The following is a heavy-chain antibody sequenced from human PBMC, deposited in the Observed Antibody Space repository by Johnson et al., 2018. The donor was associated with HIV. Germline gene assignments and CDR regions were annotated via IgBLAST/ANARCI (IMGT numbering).Heavy chain of an antibody. J-gene: IGHJ3*02. V-gene: IGHV3-30-3*01. D-gene: IGHD1-1*01. CDR1: GFTFSSYA. CDR3: AKERGDNYVGGDAFDI. Sequence: QVQLVESGGGVVQPGRSLRLSCAASGFTFSSYAMHWVRQAPGKGLEWVAVISYDGSNKYYADSVKGRFTISRDNSKNTLYLQMNSLRTEDTAVYYCAKERGDNYVGGDAFDIWGQGTMVTVSS. CDR2: ISYDGSNK.